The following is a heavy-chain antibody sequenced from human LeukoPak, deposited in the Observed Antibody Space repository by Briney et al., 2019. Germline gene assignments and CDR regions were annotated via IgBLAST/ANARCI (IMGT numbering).Heavy chain of an antibody. J-gene: IGHJ4*02. CDR1: GFTFSYYS. CDR3: ARGIFYGSGSQSFDY. D-gene: IGHD3-10*01. Sequence: PGGSLRLSCAASGFTFSYYSMSWIRQAPGKGLEWISYISGSSKIEYFADSVKGRFTISRDNAKESLYLQMDSLRAEDTAFYYCARGIFYGSGSQSFDYWGRGTLVTVSS. V-gene: IGHV3-48*01. CDR2: ISGSSKIE.